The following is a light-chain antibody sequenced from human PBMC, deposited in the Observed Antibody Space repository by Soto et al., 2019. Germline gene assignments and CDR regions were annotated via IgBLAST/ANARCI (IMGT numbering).Light chain of an antibody. Sequence: EIVMTLSPATLSVSPGERATLSCRASQSVSSNLAWYQQKPGQAPRLLIYDASNRATGIPDRFSGSGSGTDFTLTISSLEPEDFAVYYCQQRSNWPPITFGQGTRLEI. CDR2: DAS. CDR1: QSVSSN. J-gene: IGKJ5*01. CDR3: QQRSNWPPIT. V-gene: IGKV3-11*01.